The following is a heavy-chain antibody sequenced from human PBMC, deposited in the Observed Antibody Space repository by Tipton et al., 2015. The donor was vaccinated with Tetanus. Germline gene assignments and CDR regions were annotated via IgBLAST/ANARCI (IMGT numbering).Heavy chain of an antibody. J-gene: IGHJ4*02. CDR3: AREADCSGGSCFSGDFDN. CDR1: GFIFSSYG. D-gene: IGHD2-15*01. CDR2: SWYDGTDK. V-gene: IGHV3-33*01. Sequence: SLRLSCAAAGFIFSSYGIHWVRQAPGKGLEWVAVSWYDGTDKYYAESVKGRFTISRDNSKNTLYLQRNSLRAEDTAVYYCAREADCSGGSCFSGDFDNWGQGTQVTVSS.